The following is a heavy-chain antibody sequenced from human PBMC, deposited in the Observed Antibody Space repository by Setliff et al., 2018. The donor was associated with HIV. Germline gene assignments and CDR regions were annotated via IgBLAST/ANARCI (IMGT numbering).Heavy chain of an antibody. V-gene: IGHV3-21*01. Sequence: GSLRLSCVASGSTFSTYTMNWVRQAPGKGLEWVSSISSNNAYIYYADSVKGRFTISRDNAKNSLYLHMSSLRAEDTAVYYCARDTERLGRLWPDYWGQGTLVTVSS. CDR1: GSTFSTYT. CDR2: ISSNNAYI. CDR3: ARDTERLGRLWPDY. J-gene: IGHJ4*02. D-gene: IGHD5-18*01.